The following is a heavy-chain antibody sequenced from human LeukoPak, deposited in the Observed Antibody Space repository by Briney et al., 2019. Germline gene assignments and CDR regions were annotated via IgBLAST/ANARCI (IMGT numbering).Heavy chain of an antibody. CDR2: VSGSGGST. V-gene: IGHV3-23*01. J-gene: IGHJ4*02. CDR3: AKGWKGNLDY. CDR1: GFSFSSNA. Sequence: GASLRLSCAASGFSFSSNAMNWVRQAPGKGLEWVSAVSGSGGSTYYADSVKGRFTISRDNSKNTVYLQVNSLRAEDTALYYCAKGWKGNLDYWGQGTLVTVSS. D-gene: IGHD1-14*01.